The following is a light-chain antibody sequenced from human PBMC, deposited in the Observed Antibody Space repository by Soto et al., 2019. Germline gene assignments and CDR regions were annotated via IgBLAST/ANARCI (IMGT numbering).Light chain of an antibody. J-gene: IGLJ2*01. CDR2: EVS. CDR1: SSDVGGYNY. CDR3: SSYAGSNNLV. V-gene: IGLV2-8*01. Sequence: QSALTQPPSASVSPGQSVTISCTGTSSDVGGYNYVSWYQQHPGKAPKLVIYEVSKRPSGVPDRFSGSKSGNTASLTVSGLQAEDEADYYCSSYAGSNNLVFGGGTKVTVL.